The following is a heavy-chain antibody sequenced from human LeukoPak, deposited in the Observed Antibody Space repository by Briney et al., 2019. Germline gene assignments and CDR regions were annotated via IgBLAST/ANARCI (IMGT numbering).Heavy chain of an antibody. Sequence: GGSLRLSCAASGFTFSSYWMHWVRQAPGKGLVWVSRINSDGSSTSYTDSVKGRFTISRDNAKNTLYLQMNSLRAEDTAVYYCARSAPDYYDSSGYYYVHYYYYMDVWGKGTTVTVSS. J-gene: IGHJ6*03. CDR3: ARSAPDYYDSSGYYYVHYYYYMDV. CDR1: GFTFSSYW. V-gene: IGHV3-74*01. D-gene: IGHD3-22*01. CDR2: INSDGSST.